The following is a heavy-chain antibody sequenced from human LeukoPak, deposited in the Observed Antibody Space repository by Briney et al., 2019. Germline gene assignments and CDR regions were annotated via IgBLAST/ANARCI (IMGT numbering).Heavy chain of an antibody. CDR3: ARDRWYYYGSGSYRYFDY. D-gene: IGHD3-10*01. Sequence: GGSLRLSCAASGFTFSSYAMHWVRQAPGKGLEWVAVISYDGSNKYYADSVKGRFTISRDNSKNTLYLQMNSLRAEDTAVYYCARDRWYYYGSGSYRYFDYWGQGTLVTVSP. V-gene: IGHV3-30-3*01. CDR2: ISYDGSNK. J-gene: IGHJ4*02. CDR1: GFTFSSYA.